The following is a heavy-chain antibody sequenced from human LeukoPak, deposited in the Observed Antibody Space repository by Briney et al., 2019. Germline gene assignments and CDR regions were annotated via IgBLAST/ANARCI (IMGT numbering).Heavy chain of an antibody. CDR2: MNPNSGNT. Sequence: ASVKVSCKVSGYTLTELSMHWVRQAPGKGLEWMGWMNPNSGNTGYAQKFQGRVTITRNTSISTAYMELSSLRSEDTAVYYCARTGPMIVGGDYWGQGTLVTVSS. CDR1: GYTLTELS. D-gene: IGHD3-22*01. CDR3: ARTGPMIVGGDY. V-gene: IGHV1-8*03. J-gene: IGHJ4*02.